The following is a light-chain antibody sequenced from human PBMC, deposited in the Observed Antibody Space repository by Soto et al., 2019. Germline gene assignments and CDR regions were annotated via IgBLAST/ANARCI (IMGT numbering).Light chain of an antibody. V-gene: IGLV2-8*01. CDR3: KSYAGSNTYV. CDR2: EVV. CDR1: KNDIGVYDF. J-gene: IGLJ1*01. Sequence: QSVLTQPPSASGSPGQSVTISCTRTKNDIGVYDFVSWYQHHPGKPARLIIYEVVQRPSGVPDRFSGSKSGNTAYLTVSGLQAADEADYFGKSYAGSNTYVFGSGTKVTVL.